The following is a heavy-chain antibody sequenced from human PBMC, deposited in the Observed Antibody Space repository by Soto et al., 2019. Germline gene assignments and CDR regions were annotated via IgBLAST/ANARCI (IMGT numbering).Heavy chain of an antibody. Sequence: SLKISCAASGFTFDDYAMHWVRQAPGKGLEWVSGISWNSGSIGYADSVKGRFTISRDNAKNSLYLQMNSLRAEDTALYYCAKSMVGQDAFDIWGQGTMVTVSS. CDR2: ISWNSGSI. J-gene: IGHJ3*02. V-gene: IGHV3-9*01. D-gene: IGHD3-10*01. CDR3: AKSMVGQDAFDI. CDR1: GFTFDDYA.